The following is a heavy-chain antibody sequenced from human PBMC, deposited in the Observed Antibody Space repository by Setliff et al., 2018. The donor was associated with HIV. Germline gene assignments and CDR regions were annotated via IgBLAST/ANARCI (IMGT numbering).Heavy chain of an antibody. CDR1: GYTFTGHY. D-gene: IGHD5-12*01. V-gene: IGHV1-2*02. CDR3: AIDGAGGWLRPMPDY. Sequence: ASVKVSCKASGYTFTGHYMHWVRQAPGQGPEWMGWINPKNGGTNLAHKFQDRVTVTRDTSMNTVYMELSRLTFDDTAVYYCAIDGAGGWLRPMPDYWGQGTLVTVSS. CDR2: INPKNGGT. J-gene: IGHJ4*02.